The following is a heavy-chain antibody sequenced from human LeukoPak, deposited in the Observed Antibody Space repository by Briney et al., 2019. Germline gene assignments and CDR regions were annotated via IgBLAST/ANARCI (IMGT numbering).Heavy chain of an antibody. D-gene: IGHD2-21*01. CDR3: ARGDHNWFDS. V-gene: IGHV1-2*02. Sequence: ASVKVSCTASGYIFTGYYIHWVRQAPGQGPEWMGWVNPASGDTNYAQKFQGRVTMTRDTSISTASMELSRLRSDDTAVFYCARGDHNWFDSWGQGTLVTVSS. CDR2: VNPASGDT. CDR1: GYIFTGYY. J-gene: IGHJ5*01.